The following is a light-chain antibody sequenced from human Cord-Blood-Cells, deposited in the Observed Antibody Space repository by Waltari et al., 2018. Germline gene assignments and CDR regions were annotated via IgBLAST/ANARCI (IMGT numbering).Light chain of an antibody. CDR1: QSISSY. J-gene: IGKJ4*01. Sequence: DIQMSQSPSSLSASVGDRVTLTCRASQSISSYIDWYQQKPGRAPKLLIYAASRLQSGVPSSFSGSGSGTDFTLIIISLQPEDFATYFCQQIYSTPQPFGGGTKVEIK. CDR3: QQIYSTPQP. CDR2: AAS. V-gene: IGKV1-39*01.